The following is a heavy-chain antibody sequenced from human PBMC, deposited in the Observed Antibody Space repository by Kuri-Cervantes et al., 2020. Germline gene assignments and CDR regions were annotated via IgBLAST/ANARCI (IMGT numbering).Heavy chain of an antibody. CDR2: IYPGDSNT. D-gene: IGHD6-25*01. CDR1: GYSFTNYW. Sequence: GGSLRLSCTGSGYSFTNYWIGWVRQMPGKGLEWMGIIYPGDSNTRYSPSFQGQVTISADRSISTAYLQWSGLKASDTAIYYCARQIYGSGFYEYWGQGTLVTVSS. V-gene: IGHV5-51*01. J-gene: IGHJ4*02. CDR3: ARQIYGSGFYEY.